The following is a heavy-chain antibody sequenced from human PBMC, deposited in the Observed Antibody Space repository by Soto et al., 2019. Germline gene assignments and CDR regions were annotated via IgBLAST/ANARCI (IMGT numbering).Heavy chain of an antibody. J-gene: IGHJ6*02. Sequence: EVQLLESGGGLVQPGGSLRLSCAGSGFTFSRYAMTWVRQAPGKGLEWVSTLSDNGGHTYYADSVKGRFTISRDNSKNSLYLQMNGLRAEDTAVYYCAKDSQSVLVSAARVYGMDVWGQGTTVTVSS. CDR1: GFTFSRYA. CDR2: LSDNGGHT. CDR3: AKDSQSVLVSAARVYGMDV. D-gene: IGHD2-2*01. V-gene: IGHV3-23*01.